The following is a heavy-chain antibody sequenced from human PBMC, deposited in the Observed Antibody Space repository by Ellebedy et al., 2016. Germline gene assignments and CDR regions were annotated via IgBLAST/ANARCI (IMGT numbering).Heavy chain of an antibody. CDR3: AEMEGEYCSGGSCYDHDY. CDR1: GYTLTELS. D-gene: IGHD2-15*01. CDR2: FDPEDGET. V-gene: IGHV1-24*01. J-gene: IGHJ4*02. Sequence: ASVKVSCKVSGYTLTELSMHWVRQAPGKGLEWMGGFDPEDGETIYAQKFQGRVTMTEDTSTDTAYMELSSLRSEDTAVYYCAEMEGEYCSGGSCYDHDYWGQGTLVTVSS.